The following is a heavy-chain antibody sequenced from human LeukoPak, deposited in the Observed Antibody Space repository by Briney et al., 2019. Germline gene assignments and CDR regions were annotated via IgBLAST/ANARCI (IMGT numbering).Heavy chain of an antibody. CDR1: GYKFSSYG. J-gene: IGHJ4*02. CDR3: ARAGAYIYGFDY. V-gene: IGHV1-18*01. CDR2: ISAYNGNT. Sequence: VNVSCKASGYKFSSYGISWVRQAPGQGLEWMGWISAYNGNTNYAQNFQGRVTMTTDTSTSTAYMELRGLRSDDTAVYYCARAGAYIYGFDYWGQGTMVTVSS. D-gene: IGHD5-18*01.